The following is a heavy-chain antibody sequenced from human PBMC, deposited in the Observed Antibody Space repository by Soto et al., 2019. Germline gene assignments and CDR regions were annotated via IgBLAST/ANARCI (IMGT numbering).Heavy chain of an antibody. D-gene: IGHD2-15*01. CDR1: GFTFSSYG. CDR3: ARDGYCSGGTCYSAPVFDY. CDR2: IWYDGSNK. J-gene: IGHJ4*02. V-gene: IGHV3-33*01. Sequence: QVQLVESGGGVVQPGRSLRLSCAASGFTFSSYGMHWVRQAPGKGLEWVAVIWYDGSNKYYADSVKGRFTISRDNSKNSWYMQRNSLRAEDRAVYYCARDGYCSGGTCYSAPVFDYWGQGTLVTVPS.